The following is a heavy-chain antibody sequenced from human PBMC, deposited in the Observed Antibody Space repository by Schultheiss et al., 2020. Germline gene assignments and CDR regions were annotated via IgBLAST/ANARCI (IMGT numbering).Heavy chain of an antibody. CDR1: GGSISSGGYY. CDR3: ARVSGGYAAEFDY. J-gene: IGHJ4*02. D-gene: IGHD5-12*01. CDR2: IYYSGST. V-gene: IGHV4-31*03. Sequence: SETMSLTCTVSGGSISSGGYYWSWIRQHPGKGLEWIGYIYYSGSTYYNPSLKSRVTISVDTSKNQFSLKLNSVTAADTAVYYCARVSGGYAAEFDYWGQGTLVTVSS.